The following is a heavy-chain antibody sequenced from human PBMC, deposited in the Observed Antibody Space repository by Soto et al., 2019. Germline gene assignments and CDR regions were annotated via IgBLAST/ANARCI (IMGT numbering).Heavy chain of an antibody. V-gene: IGHV1-69*06. CDR2: ILTLYGKG. D-gene: IGHD2-2*01. J-gene: IGHJ3*01. Sequence: VASVKVSYRASGGTFSAYAISWVRKARGDGLELMGGILTLYGKGSYTQRFQGRVTNSADKSTSTAYTALSSLRSDDTAVHYCTRTNPSKCSDYVWG. CDR1: GGTFSAYA. CDR3: TRTNPSKCSDYV.